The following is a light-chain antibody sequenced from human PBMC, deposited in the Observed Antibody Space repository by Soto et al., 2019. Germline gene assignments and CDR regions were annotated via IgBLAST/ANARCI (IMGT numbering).Light chain of an antibody. CDR3: QSYDSSLSGPSYV. J-gene: IGLJ1*01. CDR2: GNS. CDR1: ISNIGAGYD. V-gene: IGLV1-40*01. Sequence: VLTQPPSVSGAPGQRVTISCTGSISNIGAGYDVHWYQQLPGTAPKLLIYGNSNRPTGVPDRFSGSKSGTSASLAITGLQAEDEADYYCQSYDSSLSGPSYVFGTGTKVTAL.